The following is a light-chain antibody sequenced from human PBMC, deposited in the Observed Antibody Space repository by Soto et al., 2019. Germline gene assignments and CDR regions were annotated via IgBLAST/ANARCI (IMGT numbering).Light chain of an antibody. CDR3: LQTFTTHIT. J-gene: IGKJ4*01. CDR1: QNIADY. CDR2: SSS. V-gene: IGKV1-39*01. Sequence: DIQMTHSPSSLSASAGDTVTITFRASQNIADYLSWYQQKPGKAPKLLMYSSSILHDGVSSRFSGDGSGTAFTLTIAGLQPEDFANYYCLQTFTTHITFGGGTKVDIK.